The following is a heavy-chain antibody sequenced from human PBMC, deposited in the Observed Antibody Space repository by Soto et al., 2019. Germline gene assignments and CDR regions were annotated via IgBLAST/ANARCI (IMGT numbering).Heavy chain of an antibody. J-gene: IGHJ5*02. CDR1: GGTSRSLS. CDR3: ARDTHSAGGWFDT. CDR2: ITPLFGIP. V-gene: IGHV1-69*17. D-gene: IGHD2-15*01. Sequence: QVQLVQSGAEVKKPGSSVKVSCKASGGTSRSLSITWVRQAPGQGLEWMGGITPLFGIPNYPQKFQGRLTITADKSTGTAYLELSSLRSEDTAVYYCARDTHSAGGWFDTWGRVTLVTVSS.